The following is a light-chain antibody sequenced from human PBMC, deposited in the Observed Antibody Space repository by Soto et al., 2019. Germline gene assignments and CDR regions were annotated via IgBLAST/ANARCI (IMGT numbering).Light chain of an antibody. J-gene: IGLJ3*02. V-gene: IGLV2-14*01. CDR2: EVS. CDR1: SSDVGAYNY. Sequence: QSALTQPASVSGSPGQSITISCTGTSSDVGAYNYVSWYQQHPGKAPKLMIYEVSNRPSGVSNRFSGSKSGNTASLTISGLQDEDEADYYCSSYTSSNTLVVFGGGTKLTVL. CDR3: SSYTSSNTLVV.